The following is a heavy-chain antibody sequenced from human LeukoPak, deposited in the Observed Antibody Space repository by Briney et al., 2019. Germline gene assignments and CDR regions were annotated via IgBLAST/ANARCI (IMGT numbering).Heavy chain of an antibody. CDR2: IKNDGSET. CDR3: AKGSF. CDR1: GFNFRDHW. J-gene: IGHJ4*02. D-gene: IGHD3-10*01. V-gene: IGHV3-7*03. Sequence: GGSLRLSCAVSGFNFRDHWMGWVRQAPGKGLQWVGHIKNDGSETYYLDSLKGRFTISRDNSKNTLYLQMNNLRAEDTAAYYCAKGSFWGQGTLVTVSS.